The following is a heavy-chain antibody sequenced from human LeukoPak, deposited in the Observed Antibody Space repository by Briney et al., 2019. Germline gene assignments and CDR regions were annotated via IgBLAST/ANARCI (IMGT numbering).Heavy chain of an antibody. V-gene: IGHV4-34*01. CDR1: GGSFSGHY. D-gene: IGHD3-22*01. Sequence: SETLSLTCAVYGGSFSGHYWSWIRQPPGKGLEWIVEINHSGGTYYNLSLKSRVTISVDTSKNQFSLQLSSVTAADTAVYYCADYDSSGWFDPWGQGTLVTVSS. J-gene: IGHJ5*02. CDR2: INHSGGT. CDR3: ADYDSSGWFDP.